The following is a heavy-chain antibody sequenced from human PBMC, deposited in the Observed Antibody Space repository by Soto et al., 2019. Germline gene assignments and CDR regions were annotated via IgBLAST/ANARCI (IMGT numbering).Heavy chain of an antibody. Sequence: QVQLQESGPGLVKPSGTLSLTCAVSGGSISSSNWWSWVRQPPGKGLEWIGEIYHSGSPNYHPSLKSRVTISVDKSKNQFSLKLSSVTAADTAVYYCARDQYYGSGSYYPSTDSPNWFDPWGQGTLVTVSS. CDR1: GGSISSSNW. CDR2: IYHSGSP. J-gene: IGHJ5*02. D-gene: IGHD3-10*01. V-gene: IGHV4-4*02. CDR3: ARDQYYGSGSYYPSTDSPNWFDP.